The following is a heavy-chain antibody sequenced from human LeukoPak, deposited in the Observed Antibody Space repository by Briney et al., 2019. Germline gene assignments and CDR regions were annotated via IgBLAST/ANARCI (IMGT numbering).Heavy chain of an antibody. Sequence: SETLSLTCAVSGYSISSGYYWGWIRQPPGKGLEWIGSIYHSGSTYYNPSLKSRVTISVDTSKNQFSLKLSSVTAADTAVYYRARDYGSGSWREGNDAFDIWGQGTMVTVSS. V-gene: IGHV4-38-2*02. J-gene: IGHJ3*02. CDR2: IYHSGST. D-gene: IGHD3-10*01. CDR3: ARDYGSGSWREGNDAFDI. CDR1: GYSISSGYY.